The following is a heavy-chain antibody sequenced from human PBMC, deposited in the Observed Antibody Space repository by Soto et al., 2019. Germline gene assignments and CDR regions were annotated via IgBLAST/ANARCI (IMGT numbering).Heavy chain of an antibody. CDR3: ARENSYFDY. CDR1: GYTFRNFG. J-gene: IGHJ4*02. V-gene: IGHV1-18*01. Sequence: QIQLLQSGAEVKKPGASVKVTCKASGYTFRNFGISWVRQAPGQGLEWMGWISAYKANANYAQKIQGRLTMTADTSTSTAYMELRSLRSDDTAVYYCARENSYFDYWGQGTLVTVSS. CDR2: ISAYKANA.